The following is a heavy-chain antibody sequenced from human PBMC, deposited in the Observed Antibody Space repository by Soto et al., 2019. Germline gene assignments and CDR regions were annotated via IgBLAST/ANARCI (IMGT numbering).Heavy chain of an antibody. J-gene: IGHJ5*02. CDR1: GFTLSSYV. Sequence: AGGSLRLSCAASGFTLSSYVMSWVRQTPGKGLEWVSSISANGGSTYYADSVKGRFTISRDNSENTLYLQMSSLRADDTAVYYCSKGSYGSETYYTRAKGNWFDPWGQGTLVTVSS. CDR3: SKGSYGSETYYTRAKGNWFDP. D-gene: IGHD3-10*01. CDR2: ISANGGST. V-gene: IGHV3-23*01.